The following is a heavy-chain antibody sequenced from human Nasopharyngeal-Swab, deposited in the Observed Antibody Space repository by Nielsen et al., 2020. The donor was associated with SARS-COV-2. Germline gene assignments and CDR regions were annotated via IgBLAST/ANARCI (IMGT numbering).Heavy chain of an antibody. Sequence: WIRQPPGKGLEWIGYIYYSGSTNYNPSLKGRVTISVDTSKNQFSLKLSSVTAADTAVYYCARGDSSGWAFDYWGQGTLVTVSS. CDR2: IYYSGST. D-gene: IGHD6-19*01. V-gene: IGHV4-59*08. CDR3: ARGDSSGWAFDY. J-gene: IGHJ4*02.